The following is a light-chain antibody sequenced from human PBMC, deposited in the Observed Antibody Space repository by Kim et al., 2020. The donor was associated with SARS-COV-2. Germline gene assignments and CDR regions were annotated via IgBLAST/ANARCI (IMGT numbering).Light chain of an antibody. Sequence: GAVTLPCGSSAGPVTGAHSPYWFQRMPGQAPRTLIYDTNKKPSWTPARFSGSIVVGGKAALILSGARPEDEAEYCCFLSCGDSREVFGGGTKLTVL. V-gene: IGLV7-46*01. CDR3: FLSCGDSREV. CDR2: DTN. J-gene: IGLJ3*02. CDR1: AGPVTGAHS.